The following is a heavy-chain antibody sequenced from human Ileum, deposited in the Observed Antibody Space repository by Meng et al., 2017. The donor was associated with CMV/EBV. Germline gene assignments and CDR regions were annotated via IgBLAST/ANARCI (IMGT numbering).Heavy chain of an antibody. CDR3: ARGCSSTSCYSDAFDI. CDR2: IYYSGST. V-gene: IGHV4-34*01. J-gene: IGHJ3*02. D-gene: IGHD2-2*01. Sequence: SETLSLTCAVYGGSFSGYYWGWIRQPPGKGLEWIGSIYYSGSTYYNPSLKSRVTISVDTSKNQFSLKLSSVTAADTAVYYCARGCSSTSCYSDAFDIWGQGTMVTVSS. CDR1: GGSFSGYY.